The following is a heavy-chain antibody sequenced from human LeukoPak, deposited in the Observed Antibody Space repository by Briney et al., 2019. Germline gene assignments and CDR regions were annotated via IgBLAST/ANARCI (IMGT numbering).Heavy chain of an antibody. CDR3: ARAARKYYYDSSGYYYFDY. J-gene: IGHJ4*02. V-gene: IGHV3-21*01. D-gene: IGHD3-22*01. Sequence: SGGSLRLSCAASGFTFSSYSMNWVRQAPGKGLEWVSSISSSSSYIYYADSVKGRFTISRDNAKNSLYLQINRLRAEDTAVYYCARAARKYYYDSSGYYYFDYWGQGTLVTVSS. CDR1: GFTFSSYS. CDR2: ISSSSSYI.